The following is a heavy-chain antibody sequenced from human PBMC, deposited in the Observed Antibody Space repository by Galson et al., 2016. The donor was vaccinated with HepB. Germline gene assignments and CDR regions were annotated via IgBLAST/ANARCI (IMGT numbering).Heavy chain of an antibody. CDR3: ARGSCGDTGCPKSRLFES. J-gene: IGHJ4*02. CDR2: ITSAGAI. Sequence: SLRLSCAASRFTFSTSGMSWVRQAPGKGLEWVSYITSAGAIHYADSVKGRFTISRDNAKNSLFLQMNSLRDEDTAVYYCARGSCGDTGCPKSRLFESWGQGTLVTVSS. V-gene: IGHV3-48*02. CDR1: RFTFSTSG. D-gene: IGHD2-21*01.